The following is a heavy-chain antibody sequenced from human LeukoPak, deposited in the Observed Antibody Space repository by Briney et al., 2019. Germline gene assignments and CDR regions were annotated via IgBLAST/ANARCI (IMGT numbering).Heavy chain of an antibody. J-gene: IGHJ5*02. Sequence: GASVKVSCKASGGTLSTYAISWVRQAPGQGLEWMGGIIPIVGTAHYAQKFQGRGTITADESTSTAYMELSSLRSEDTALYYCAKRDTIGWYQGGGWFDPWGQGTLVTASS. CDR2: IIPIVGTA. CDR3: AKRDTIGWYQGGGWFDP. V-gene: IGHV1-69*13. D-gene: IGHD6-19*01. CDR1: GGTLSTYA.